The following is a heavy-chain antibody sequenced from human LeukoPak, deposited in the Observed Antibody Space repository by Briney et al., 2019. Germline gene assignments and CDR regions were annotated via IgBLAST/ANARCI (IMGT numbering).Heavy chain of an antibody. CDR2: IIPIFGTA. CDR3: ARDLLSSNRYGMDV. J-gene: IGHJ6*02. D-gene: IGHD1-14*01. Sequence: SAKVSCKASGYTFTSYAISWVRQAPGQGLEWMGGIIPIFGTANYAQKFQGRVTITADESTSTAYMELSSLRSEDTAVYYCARDLLSSNRYGMDVWGQGTTVTVSS. CDR1: GYTFTSYA. V-gene: IGHV1-69*13.